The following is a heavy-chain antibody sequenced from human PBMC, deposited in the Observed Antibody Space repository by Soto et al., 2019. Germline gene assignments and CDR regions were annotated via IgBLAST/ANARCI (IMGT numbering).Heavy chain of an antibody. D-gene: IGHD3-22*01. CDR3: VKDQYYYDSSGLLDY. CDR2: ISSNGGST. J-gene: IGHJ4*02. CDR1: GFTFSSYA. Sequence: GGSLRLSCSASGFTFSSYAMHWVRQAPGKGLEYVSAISSNGGSTYYADSVKGRFTISRDNSKNTLYLQMSSLRAEDTAVYYCVKDQYYYDSSGLLDYWGQGTLVTVSS. V-gene: IGHV3-64D*06.